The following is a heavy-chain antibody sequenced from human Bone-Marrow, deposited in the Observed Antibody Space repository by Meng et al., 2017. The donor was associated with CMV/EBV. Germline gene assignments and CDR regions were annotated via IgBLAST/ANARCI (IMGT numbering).Heavy chain of an antibody. Sequence: GGSLRLSCAASGFTFSSYDMHWVRQATGKGLEWVSAIGTAGDTYYPGSVKGRFTISRENAKNSLYLQMNSLRAGDTAVYYCARGRIVDAVVVPAAIRENAFDIWGQGTMVTVSS. V-gene: IGHV3-13*01. D-gene: IGHD2-2*02. CDR3: ARGRIVDAVVVPAAIRENAFDI. J-gene: IGHJ3*02. CDR1: GFTFSSYD. CDR2: IGTAGDT.